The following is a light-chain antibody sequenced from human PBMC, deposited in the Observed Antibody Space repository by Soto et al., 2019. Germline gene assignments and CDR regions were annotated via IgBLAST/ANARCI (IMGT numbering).Light chain of an antibody. Sequence: QSVLTQPPSVSGAPGQRVTISCTGTSSNIGGGYDVHWHQQFPGTAPKLLIYANSNRPSGVPDRFSGSKSDTSASLAITGLQIDDEADYYCQSYDTGLTGHVLFGGGTKLTVL. J-gene: IGLJ2*01. CDR2: ANS. CDR3: QSYDTGLTGHVL. V-gene: IGLV1-40*01. CDR1: SSNIGGGYD.